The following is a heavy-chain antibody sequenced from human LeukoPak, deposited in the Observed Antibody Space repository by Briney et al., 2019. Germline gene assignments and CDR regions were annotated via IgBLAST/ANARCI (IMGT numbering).Heavy chain of an antibody. CDR3: ATYGDYVGYSY. CDR1: GGSLSIYY. J-gene: IGHJ4*02. V-gene: IGHV4-59*01. D-gene: IGHD4-17*01. CDR2: IYYSGST. Sequence: SETLSLTCTVSGGSLSIYYWSWIRQPPGKGLKWIGYIYYSGSTNYNPSLKSRVTISVDTSKNQFSLKLSSVTAADTAVYYCATYGDYVGYSYWGQGTLVTVSS.